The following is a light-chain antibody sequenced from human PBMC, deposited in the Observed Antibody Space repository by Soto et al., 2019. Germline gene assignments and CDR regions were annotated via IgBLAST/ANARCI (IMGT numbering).Light chain of an antibody. CDR1: QGISDS. Sequence: IQMTQSPAAMSASVGDSVTITCRASQGISDSLAWFQQKQGKAPKRLIYAASRLQSGVPSRFSGSGSGTDFTLTISSLQPDDFATYYCQQYNSYPWTFGQGTKVEIK. CDR2: AAS. CDR3: QQYNSYPWT. V-gene: IGKV1-16*01. J-gene: IGKJ1*01.